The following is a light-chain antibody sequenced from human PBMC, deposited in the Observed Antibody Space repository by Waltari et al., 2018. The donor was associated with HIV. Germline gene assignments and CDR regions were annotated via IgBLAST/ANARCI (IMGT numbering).Light chain of an antibody. Sequence: DIVMTQSPDSLAVSLGERATINCKPSQSVLSNSNNKNYLAWYQQKSGQSPKLLIYWASTRESGVPDRFSGSGSGTDFSLSISSLQAEDVAVYYCQQYYSTPLTFGGGTKVEIK. CDR1: QSVLSNSNNKNY. CDR2: WAS. V-gene: IGKV4-1*01. J-gene: IGKJ4*01. CDR3: QQYYSTPLT.